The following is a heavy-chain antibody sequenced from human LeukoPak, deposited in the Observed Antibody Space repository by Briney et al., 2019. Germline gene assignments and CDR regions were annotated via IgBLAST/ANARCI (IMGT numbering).Heavy chain of an antibody. V-gene: IGHV4-59*08. CDR2: IYYSGST. J-gene: IGHJ4*02. CDR3: ARGSGGSWKYYFDY. Sequence: PSETLSLTCTVSGGSISSYYWSWIRQPPGKGLEWIGYIYYSGSTNYNPSLKSRVTISVDTSKNQFSLKLNSVTAADTAVYYCARGSGGSWKYYFDYWGQGTLVTVSS. D-gene: IGHD2-15*01. CDR1: GGSISSYY.